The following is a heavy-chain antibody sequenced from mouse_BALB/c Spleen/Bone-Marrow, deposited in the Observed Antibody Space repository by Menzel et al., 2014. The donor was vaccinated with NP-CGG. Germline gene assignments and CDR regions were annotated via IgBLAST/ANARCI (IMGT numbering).Heavy chain of an antibody. V-gene: IGHV4-1*02. D-gene: IGHD1-1*01. CDR3: ARLNYYSSLFV. J-gene: IGHJ1*01. Sequence: EVKLMESGGGLVQPGGSLKLSCAASGFDFSRYWMSWVRQAPGKGLEWIGEINPDSSTINYTPSLKDKFIISRDNAKNTLYLQMSKVRSEDTALYYCARLNYYSSLFVWGAGTTVTVSS. CDR1: GFDFSRYW. CDR2: INPDSSTI.